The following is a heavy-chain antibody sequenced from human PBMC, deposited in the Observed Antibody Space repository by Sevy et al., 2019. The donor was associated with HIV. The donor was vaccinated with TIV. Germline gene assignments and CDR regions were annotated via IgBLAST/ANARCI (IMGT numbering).Heavy chain of an antibody. Sequence: SETLPLTCTVSGGSISSSRHYWAWIRHSPGKRLEWIGSRFYSGGAYYNPSLQSRVTMSVDTSKNQFSLNVNSVTAADTAVYYCARHPLGNWFDLWGQGILVTVSS. J-gene: IGHJ5*02. D-gene: IGHD3-16*01. V-gene: IGHV4-39*01. CDR2: RFYSGGA. CDR1: GGSISSSRHY. CDR3: ARHPLGNWFDL.